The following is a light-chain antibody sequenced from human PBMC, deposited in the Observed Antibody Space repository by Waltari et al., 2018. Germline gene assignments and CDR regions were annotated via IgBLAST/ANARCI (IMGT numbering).Light chain of an antibody. V-gene: IGKV1-39*01. J-gene: IGKJ1*01. CDR1: QSISTF. Sequence: DIQMTQSPSSLSASVGDRVTITCRASQSISTFLNWYQQKPGRAPKVLIYAASRLLSGVPSRFSGSGYGTDFPLTISSLQPEDFATYYCQQSYSAPPWTFGQGTKVEIK. CDR3: QQSYSAPPWT. CDR2: AAS.